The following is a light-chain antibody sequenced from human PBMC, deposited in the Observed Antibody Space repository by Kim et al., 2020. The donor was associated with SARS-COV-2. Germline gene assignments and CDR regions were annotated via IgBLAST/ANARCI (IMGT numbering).Light chain of an antibody. V-gene: IGLV4-69*01. J-gene: IGLJ2*01. CDR2: LNPDGSH. Sequence: ASVTPTCTLSSRNSNDVIAWHQQQPEKGPRYLMKLNPDGSHNKGDGIPDRFSGSSSGAERHLTISSLQSEDEADYYCQTWGTGIVVFGGGTQLTVL. CDR3: QTWGTGIVV. CDR1: SRNSNDV.